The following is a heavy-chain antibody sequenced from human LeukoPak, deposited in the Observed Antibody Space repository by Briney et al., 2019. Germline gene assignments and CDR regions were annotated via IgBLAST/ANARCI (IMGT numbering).Heavy chain of an antibody. CDR2: ISWNSGSI. J-gene: IGHJ4*02. D-gene: IGHD3-10*01. CDR1: GFTFDDYA. Sequence: GGSLRLSCAASGFTFDDYAMHWVRHAPGKGLEWVSGISWNSGSIGYADSVKGRFTISRDNAKNSLSLQMNGLRVEDTAVYYCAKGLGSYYYGAGSFADYWGQGALVTVSS. V-gene: IGHV3-9*01. CDR3: AKGLGSYYYGAGSFADY.